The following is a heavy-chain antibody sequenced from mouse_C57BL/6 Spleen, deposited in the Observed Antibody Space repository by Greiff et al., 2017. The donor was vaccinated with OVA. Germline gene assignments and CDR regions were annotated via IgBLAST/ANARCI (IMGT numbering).Heavy chain of an antibody. CDR1: GYTFTSYW. Sequence: VQLQQPGAELVKPGASVKLSCKASGYTFTSYWMHWVKQRPGQGLEWIGMIHPNSGRTNYNEKFKSKATLTVDKSSSTAYMQLSSLTSEDSAVYDCARYYDHAFDYWGQGTTLTVSS. CDR2: IHPNSGRT. D-gene: IGHD2-4*01. J-gene: IGHJ2*01. V-gene: IGHV1-64*01. CDR3: ARYYDHAFDY.